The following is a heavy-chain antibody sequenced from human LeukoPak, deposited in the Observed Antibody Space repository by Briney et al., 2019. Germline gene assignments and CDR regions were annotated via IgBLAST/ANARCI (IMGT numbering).Heavy chain of an antibody. J-gene: IGHJ4*02. Sequence: SETLSLTCSVSGGSISTYYWSWVRQPPGKGLEWIGYVYDSGATNYNPSLKSRLTISVDTSKNQFSLRLSSVTAADTAVYYCARHSSNFYFDYWGQGTLVTVSS. CDR3: ARHSSNFYFDY. D-gene: IGHD1-1*01. CDR2: VYDSGAT. CDR1: GGSISTYY. V-gene: IGHV4-59*08.